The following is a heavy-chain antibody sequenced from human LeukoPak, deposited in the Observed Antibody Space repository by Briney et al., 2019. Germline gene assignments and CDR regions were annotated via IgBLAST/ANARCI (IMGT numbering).Heavy chain of an antibody. D-gene: IGHD5-18*01. Sequence: GGSLRLSCAASGFSINTHWMHWVRQAPGKGLVWVSRINIDGSSPSYADSVKGRFTISRDNAKNTLYLQMNSLRVEDTAVYYCAVQLGTLDYWGQGSLVTVSS. CDR1: GFSINTHW. CDR3: AVQLGTLDY. CDR2: INIDGSSP. J-gene: IGHJ4*02. V-gene: IGHV3-74*01.